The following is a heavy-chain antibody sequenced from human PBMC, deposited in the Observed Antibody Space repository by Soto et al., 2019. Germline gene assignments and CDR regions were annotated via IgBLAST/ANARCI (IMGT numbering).Heavy chain of an antibody. J-gene: IGHJ6*02. V-gene: IGHV1-2*04. D-gene: IGHD2-2*01. Sequence: ASVEVSCRASGYTFTGYYMHWVRQAPGQGLEWMGWINPNSGDTNYAQKFQGWVTMTRDTSISTAYMELSRLRSDDTAVYYCARDLPYCSSTSCYSYGMDVWGQGTTVTVSS. CDR3: ARDLPYCSSTSCYSYGMDV. CDR2: INPNSGDT. CDR1: GYTFTGYY.